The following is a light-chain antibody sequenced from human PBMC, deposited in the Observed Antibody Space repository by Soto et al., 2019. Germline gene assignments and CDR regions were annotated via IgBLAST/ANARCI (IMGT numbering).Light chain of an antibody. CDR1: QSVSNY. Sequence: EIVLTQSPATLSVSPGERATLSCRASQSVSNYLAWYQQKPGQAPRLLIYHASSRATGIPARFGGSGSGTDFTLTISSLEPEDFAIYYCQQRSSWPITFGQGTRLEI. CDR3: QQRSSWPIT. J-gene: IGKJ5*01. CDR2: HAS. V-gene: IGKV3-11*01.